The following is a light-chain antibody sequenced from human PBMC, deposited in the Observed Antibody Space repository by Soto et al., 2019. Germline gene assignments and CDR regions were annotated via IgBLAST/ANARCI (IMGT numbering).Light chain of an antibody. CDR2: EVT. J-gene: IGLJ1*01. V-gene: IGLV2-14*01. Sequence: QSVLTQPASVSGSPGQSITISCTGTSSDVGGYKYVSWYQRHPGKAPKLIIYEVTSRPSGVSNRFSGSKSGNAASLTISGLQAEDEADYYCSSYTSSSTLYVFGTGTKVTVL. CDR3: SSYTSSSTLYV. CDR1: SSDVGGYKY.